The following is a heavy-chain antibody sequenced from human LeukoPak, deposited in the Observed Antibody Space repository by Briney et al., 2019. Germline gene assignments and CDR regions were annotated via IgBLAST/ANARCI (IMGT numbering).Heavy chain of an antibody. J-gene: IGHJ4*02. Sequence: GGSLRLSCPASGFTFSSYAMSWVRQAPGKGLEWVSAISGSGGSTYYADSVKGRFTISRDNSKNTLYLQMNSLRAEDTAVYYCAKSEFVVVPAAEDYWGQGTLVTVSS. CDR1: GFTFSSYA. V-gene: IGHV3-23*01. D-gene: IGHD2-2*01. CDR3: AKSEFVVVPAAEDY. CDR2: ISGSGGST.